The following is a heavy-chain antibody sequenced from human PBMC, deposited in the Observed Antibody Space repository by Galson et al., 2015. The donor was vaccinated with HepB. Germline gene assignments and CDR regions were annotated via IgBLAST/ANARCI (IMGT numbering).Heavy chain of an antibody. D-gene: IGHD3-10*01. V-gene: IGHV3-23*01. J-gene: IGHJ4*02. CDR3: AKVGGVWFGELLPGDY. CDR1: GFTLSSYA. CDR2: ISGSGGST. Sequence: SLRLSCAASGFTLSSYAMHWVRQAPGKGLEWVSAISGSGGSTYYADSVKGRFTISRDNSKNTLYLQMNSLGAEDTAVYYCAKVGGVWFGELLPGDYWGQGTLVTVSS.